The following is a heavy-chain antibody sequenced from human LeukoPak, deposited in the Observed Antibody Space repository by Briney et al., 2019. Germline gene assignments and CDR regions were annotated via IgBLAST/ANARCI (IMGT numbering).Heavy chain of an antibody. Sequence: PGGSLRLSCAASGFIFNNYGMTWVRQAPGKGLEWVSSISSGRNYIDCADSVMGRFTISRDNAKNSLYLQMNSLRADDTAVYYCARANTPYSSSWSFDWWGQGTLVSVSS. V-gene: IGHV3-21*01. J-gene: IGHJ4*02. CDR1: GFIFNNYG. CDR3: ARANTPYSSSWSFDW. CDR2: ISSGRNYI. D-gene: IGHD6-13*01.